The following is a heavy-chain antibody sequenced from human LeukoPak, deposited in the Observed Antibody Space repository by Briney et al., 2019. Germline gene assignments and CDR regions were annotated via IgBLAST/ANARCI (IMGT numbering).Heavy chain of an antibody. CDR2: ISYDGSNK. D-gene: IGHD6-13*01. Sequence: PGGSLRLSCAASGFTFSSYAMHWVRQAPGKGLEWVAVISYDGSNKYYADSVKGRFTISRDNSKNTLYLQMNSLRAEDTAVYYCARGDSSSWFKIDYWGQGTLVTGSS. CDR3: ARGDSSSWFKIDY. J-gene: IGHJ4*02. CDR1: GFTFSSYA. V-gene: IGHV3-30*04.